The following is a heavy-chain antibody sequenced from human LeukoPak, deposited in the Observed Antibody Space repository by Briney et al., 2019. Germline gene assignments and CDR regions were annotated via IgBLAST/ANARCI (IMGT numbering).Heavy chain of an antibody. V-gene: IGHV3-33*01. J-gene: IGHJ4*02. Sequence: PGRSLRLSCAASGFTFSSYGMHWVRQAPGKGLEWVAVIWYDGSNKYYADSVKGRFTISRDNSKNTLYLQMNSLRAEDTAVYYCASEVGGYDSSKPFYWGQGTLVTVSS. CDR2: IWYDGSNK. D-gene: IGHD3-22*01. CDR3: ASEVGGYDSSKPFY. CDR1: GFTFSSYG.